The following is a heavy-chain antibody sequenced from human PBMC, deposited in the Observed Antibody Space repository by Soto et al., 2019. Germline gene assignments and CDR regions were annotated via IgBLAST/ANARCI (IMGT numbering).Heavy chain of an antibody. D-gene: IGHD2-15*01. CDR1: GFTFSGSA. V-gene: IGHV3-73*01. CDR2: IRSKANSYAT. J-gene: IGHJ4*02. Sequence: PGGSLRLSCAASGFTFSGSAMHWVRQASGKGLEWVGRIRSKANSYATAYVASVKGRFTISRDDSKNTAYLQMNSLKTEDTAVYYCTSAQALGYCSGGSCHNQRWGQGTLVTVSS. CDR3: TSAQALGYCSGGSCHNQR.